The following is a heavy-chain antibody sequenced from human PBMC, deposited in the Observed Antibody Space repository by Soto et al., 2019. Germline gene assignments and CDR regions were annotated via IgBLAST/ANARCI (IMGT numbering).Heavy chain of an antibody. CDR2: ISAYNGNT. Sequence: ASVKVSCKASGYTFTSYGISWVRQAPGQGLEWMGWISAYNGNTNYAQKLQGRVTMTRNTSISTAYMELSSLRSEDTAVYYCARGRGTVADYYYYGMDVWGQGTTVTVSS. CDR1: GYTFTSYG. D-gene: IGHD4-4*01. J-gene: IGHJ6*02. V-gene: IGHV1-18*01. CDR3: ARGRGTVADYYYYGMDV.